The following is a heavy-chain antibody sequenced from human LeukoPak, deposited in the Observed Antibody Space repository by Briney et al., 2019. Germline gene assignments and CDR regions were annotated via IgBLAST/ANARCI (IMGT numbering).Heavy chain of an antibody. CDR3: ARRQLVSSDSFDI. Sequence: ASVKVSCKASGYTFTSYGISWVRQAPGQGLEWMGWSSAYTGNTNYAQNLQDRVTMTTDTSSTTAYMELRSLRSDDTAVYYCARRQLVSSDSFDIWGQGTMVTVSS. D-gene: IGHD6-13*01. J-gene: IGHJ3*02. CDR1: GYTFTSYG. CDR2: SSAYTGNT. V-gene: IGHV1-18*01.